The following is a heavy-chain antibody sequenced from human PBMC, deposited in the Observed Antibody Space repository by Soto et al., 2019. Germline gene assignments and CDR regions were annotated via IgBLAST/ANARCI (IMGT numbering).Heavy chain of an antibody. V-gene: IGHV4-34*01. J-gene: IGHJ6*03. CDR2: IDHGGSA. D-gene: IGHD3-10*02. Sequence: QVQLQQWGAGLLEPSETLFLTCAVYGGSLNGYYWSWIRQAPGKGLEWIGEIDHGGSANYNPSLMSRAIMSVDSSKSQLSLTLTSVTAADTAVYYCARNVPGADYYYMDVWGEGTTVTVSS. CDR1: GGSLNGYY. CDR3: ARNVPGADYYYMDV.